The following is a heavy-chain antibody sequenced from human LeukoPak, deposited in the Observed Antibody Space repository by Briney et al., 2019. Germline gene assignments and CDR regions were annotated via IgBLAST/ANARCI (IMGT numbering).Heavy chain of an antibody. V-gene: IGHV1-69*04. Sequence: GASVKVSCKASGGTFSSYAISWVRQAPGQGLEWMGRIIPILGIANYAQKFQGRVTITADKSTSTAYMELSSLRSEDTAVYYCARDPSVAAGTRSYYYYYGMDVWGQGTTVTVSS. CDR1: GGTFSSYA. CDR2: IIPILGIA. J-gene: IGHJ6*02. CDR3: ARDPSVAAGTRSYYYYYGMDV. D-gene: IGHD6-13*01.